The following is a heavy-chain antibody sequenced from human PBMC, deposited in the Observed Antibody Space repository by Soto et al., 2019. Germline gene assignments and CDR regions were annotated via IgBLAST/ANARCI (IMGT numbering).Heavy chain of an antibody. Sequence: GGSLRLSCAASGFTFSSYAMSWVRQAPGKGLEWVSAISGSGGSTYYADSVKGRFTISRDNSKNTLYLQMNSLRAEDTAVYYCVKAHCSGGSCYSGYYYYYYMDVWGKGTTVTVSS. CDR1: GFTFSSYA. D-gene: IGHD2-15*01. V-gene: IGHV3-23*01. J-gene: IGHJ6*03. CDR3: VKAHCSGGSCYSGYYYYYYMDV. CDR2: ISGSGGST.